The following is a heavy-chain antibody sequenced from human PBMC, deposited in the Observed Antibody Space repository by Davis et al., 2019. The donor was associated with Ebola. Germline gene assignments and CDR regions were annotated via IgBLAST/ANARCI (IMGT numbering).Heavy chain of an antibody. Sequence: PGGSLRLSCAASGFTFSSYWMSWVRQAPGKGLEWISYISNSGTTIYYADSVKGRFTISRDNAKNSLYLQMNSLRAEDTAVYYCARGSFYYGSGSRIIDYWGQGTLVTVSS. J-gene: IGHJ4*02. CDR1: GFTFSSYW. D-gene: IGHD3-10*01. CDR2: ISNSGTTI. CDR3: ARGSFYYGSGSRIIDY. V-gene: IGHV3-48*04.